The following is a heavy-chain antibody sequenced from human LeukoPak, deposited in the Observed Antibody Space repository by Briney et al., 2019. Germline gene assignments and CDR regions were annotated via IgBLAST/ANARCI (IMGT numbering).Heavy chain of an antibody. J-gene: IGHJ4*02. D-gene: IGHD3-10*01. CDR3: ARPYYYGSGSYYPLDY. V-gene: IGHV3-33*01. Sequence: PGGSLRLSCAASGFTFSRYGMHWVRQAPGKGLEWVAVIWYDGSNKYYADSVKGRFTISRDNSKSTVSLQMKSLRAEDTAVYYCARPYYYGSGSYYPLDYWGQGTLVTVSS. CDR1: GFTFSRYG. CDR2: IWYDGSNK.